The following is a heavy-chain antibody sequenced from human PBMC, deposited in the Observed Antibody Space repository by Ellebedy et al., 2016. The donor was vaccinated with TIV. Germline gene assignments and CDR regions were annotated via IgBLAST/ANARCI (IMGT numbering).Heavy chain of an antibody. CDR1: GGSIRGYY. J-gene: IGHJ6*02. V-gene: IGHV4-59*03. CDR3: AGGLWSGGLDV. CDR2: IYHSGIT. D-gene: IGHD2-21*01. Sequence: MRSETLSLTCSVSGGSIRGYYWSLIRPPPGKALEWLGYIYHSGITNYRPYLKSRVTIPVDTSKNQFSPELDLVTAADTAIYSCAGGLWSGGLDVWGQGTTVIVSS.